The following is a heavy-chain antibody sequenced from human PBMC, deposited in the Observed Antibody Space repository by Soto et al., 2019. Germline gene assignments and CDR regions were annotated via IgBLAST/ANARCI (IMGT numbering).Heavy chain of an antibody. CDR1: GYTCTSYA. D-gene: IGHD2-21*02. CDR2: INAGNGNT. J-gene: IGHJ4*02. Sequence: ASVKVSCKASGYTCTSYAMHWVRQAPGQRLEWMGWINAGNGNTKYSQKFQGRVTITRDTSASTAYMELSSLRSEDTAVYYCARAIVVVTAAYYGGQGNLVTVS. CDR3: ARAIVVVTAAYY. V-gene: IGHV1-3*01.